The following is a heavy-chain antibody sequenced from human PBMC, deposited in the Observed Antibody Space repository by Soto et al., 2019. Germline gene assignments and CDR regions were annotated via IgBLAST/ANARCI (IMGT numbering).Heavy chain of an antibody. J-gene: IGHJ5*02. CDR2: IRTTDGST. CDR3: ARGGEIVVLVAALRFAP. V-gene: IGHV3-23*01. CDR1: GFNFRNYA. D-gene: IGHD2-15*01. Sequence: GGSLRLSCKASGFNFRNYAMSWVRQAPGKGPEWVSYIRTTDGSTHYADSVKGRFTISRDNSQNTLYLEMNSLTAGDTAVYYCARGGEIVVLVAALRFAPWGQGTPVTVSS.